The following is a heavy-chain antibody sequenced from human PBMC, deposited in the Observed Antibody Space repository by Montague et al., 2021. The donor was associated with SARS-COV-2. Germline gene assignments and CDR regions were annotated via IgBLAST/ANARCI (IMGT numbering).Heavy chain of an antibody. V-gene: IGHV4-34*01. CDR3: ARLGDGVVPSPILGVGPYYSYYYMDV. J-gene: IGHJ6*03. CDR2: IHHGGST. Sequence: SETLSLTRAVHGGSFSTYSWNWIRQPPGKGLEWIGEIHHGGSTNXNPSLKGRVTISADTSKNQFSLKLTSVAAADTAVYYCARLGDGVVPSPILGVGPYYSYYYMDVWGKGTTVTVSS. CDR1: GGSFSTYS. D-gene: IGHD3-10*01.